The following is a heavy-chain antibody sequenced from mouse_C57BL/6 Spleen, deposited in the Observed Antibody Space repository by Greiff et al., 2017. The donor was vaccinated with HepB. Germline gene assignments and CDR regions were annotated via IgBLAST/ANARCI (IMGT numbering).Heavy chain of an antibody. CDR3: ARWVDGYYHAMDY. V-gene: IGHV1-69*01. J-gene: IGHJ4*01. Sequence: VQLQQPGAELVMPGASVKLSCKASGYTFTSYWMHWVKQRPGQGLEWIGEIDPSDSYTNYNQKFKGKSTLTVDKSSSTAYMQLSSLTSEDSAVYYCARWVDGYYHAMDYWGQGTSVTVSS. CDR2: IDPSDSYT. CDR1: GYTFTSYW. D-gene: IGHD2-3*01.